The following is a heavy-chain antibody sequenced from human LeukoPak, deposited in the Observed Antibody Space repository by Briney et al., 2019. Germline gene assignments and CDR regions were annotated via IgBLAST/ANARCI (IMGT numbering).Heavy chain of an antibody. D-gene: IGHD6-19*01. CDR3: ARDFLEPLGWRPFDY. V-gene: IGHV3-21*01. Sequence: PGGSLRLSCAASGFTLSSYAMSWVRQAPGKGLEWVSSISSSSSYIYYADSVKGRFTISRDNAKNSLYLQMNSLRAEDTAVYYCARDFLEPLGWRPFDYWGQGTLVTVSS. CDR2: ISSSSSYI. CDR1: GFTLSSYA. J-gene: IGHJ4*02.